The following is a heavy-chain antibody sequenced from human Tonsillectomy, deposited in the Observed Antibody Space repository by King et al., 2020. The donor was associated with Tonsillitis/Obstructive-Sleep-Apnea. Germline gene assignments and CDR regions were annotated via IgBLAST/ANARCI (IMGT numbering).Heavy chain of an antibody. CDR2: ISSSGSTI. CDR3: ACDLDSRGWYWYLDL. CDR1: GYTFSDYY. Sequence: VQLVESGGGSVKPGGSLRLSCAASGYTFSDYYMSWIRQAPGKGLEWVSYISSSGSTIYYADSVKGRFTISRDTAKNSLNLQMNSLRAEDPAVYYCACDLDSRGWYWYLDLWGRGTLVTASS. J-gene: IGHJ2*01. D-gene: IGHD6-19*01. V-gene: IGHV3-11*01.